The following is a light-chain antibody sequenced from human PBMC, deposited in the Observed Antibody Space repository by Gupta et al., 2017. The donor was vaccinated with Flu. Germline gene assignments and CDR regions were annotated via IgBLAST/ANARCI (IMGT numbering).Light chain of an antibody. V-gene: IGLV7-46*01. CDR3: LLYYSGAVV. Sequence: SAGPVTSGRFPFWFQQKPGQAPRTLIYDTIKKHSWTPARFSGSLLGGRAALTLSGAQPDDEATYYCLLYYSGAVVFCGGTKLTVL. CDR1: AGPVTSGRF. CDR2: DTI. J-gene: IGLJ2*01.